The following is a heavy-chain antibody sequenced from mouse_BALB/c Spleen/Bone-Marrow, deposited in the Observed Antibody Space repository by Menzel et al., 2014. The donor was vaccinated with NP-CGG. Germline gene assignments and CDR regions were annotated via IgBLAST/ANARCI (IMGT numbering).Heavy chain of an antibody. CDR3: VLRWFAY. CDR1: GFTFSDYY. Sequence: EVKLMESGGGLVKPGGSLKLSCAAYGFTFSDYYMYWVRQTPEKRLEWVATISDGGSYTYYPDSVKGRFTISRDNAKNNLYLQMSSLKSEDTAMYYCVLRWFAYWGQGTLVTVSA. CDR2: ISDGGSYT. J-gene: IGHJ3*01. V-gene: IGHV5-4*02. D-gene: IGHD1-1*01.